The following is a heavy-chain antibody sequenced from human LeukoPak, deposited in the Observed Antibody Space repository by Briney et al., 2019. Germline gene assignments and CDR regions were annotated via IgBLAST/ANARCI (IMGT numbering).Heavy chain of an antibody. CDR2: IIPILGIA. J-gene: IGHJ4*02. CDR3: AGEDSSSDRFDY. CDR1: GGTFSSYT. D-gene: IGHD6-6*01. Sequence: GASVKVSCKASGGTFSSYTMSWVRQAPGQGLEWMGRIIPILGIANYAQKFQGRVTITADKSTSTAYIELSSLRSEDTAVYYCAGEDSSSDRFDYWGQGTLVTVSS. V-gene: IGHV1-69*02.